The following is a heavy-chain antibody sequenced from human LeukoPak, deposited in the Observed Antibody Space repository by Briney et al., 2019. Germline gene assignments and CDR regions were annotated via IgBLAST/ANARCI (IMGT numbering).Heavy chain of an antibody. J-gene: IGHJ5*02. Sequence: ASVKVSCKASGYTFTNYGIIWVRQAPGQGLEWMGRICAYNGNTNYAQKVQGRVTVTTDTSTSTAYMELRSLRADDTAVYFCARDLGVTMVRGVANWFDPWGQGTLVTVSS. CDR1: GYTFTNYG. V-gene: IGHV1-18*01. CDR3: ARDLGVTMVRGVANWFDP. D-gene: IGHD3-10*01. CDR2: ICAYNGNT.